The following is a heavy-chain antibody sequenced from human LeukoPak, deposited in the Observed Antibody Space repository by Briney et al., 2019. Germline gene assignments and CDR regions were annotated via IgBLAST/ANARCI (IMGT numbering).Heavy chain of an antibody. V-gene: IGHV4-4*07. D-gene: IGHD3-10*01. Sequence: SETLSLTCTVSGGSISGYYWSWIRQPAGKGLEWIGRIYASGSTNYNPSLKSRVTISVDTSKNQFSLQLSSVTAADTAVYYCARLKVGVIDYWGQGTLVTVSS. CDR3: ARLKVGVIDY. J-gene: IGHJ4*02. CDR1: GGSISGYY. CDR2: IYASGST.